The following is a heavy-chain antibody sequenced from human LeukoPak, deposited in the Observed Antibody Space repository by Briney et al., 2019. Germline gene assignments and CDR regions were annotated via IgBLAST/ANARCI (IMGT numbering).Heavy chain of an antibody. CDR2: ISGSSSYI. CDR1: GFTFSSYS. D-gene: IGHD1-14*01. CDR3: ARGEATGGTDDAFDI. V-gene: IGHV3-21*01. J-gene: IGHJ3*02. Sequence: GGSLRLSCAASGFTFSSYSMNWVRQAPGKGLEWVSSISGSSSYIYYADSVKGRFTISRDNAKNSLYLQMNSLRAEDTAVYYCARGEATGGTDDAFDIWGQGAMVTVSS.